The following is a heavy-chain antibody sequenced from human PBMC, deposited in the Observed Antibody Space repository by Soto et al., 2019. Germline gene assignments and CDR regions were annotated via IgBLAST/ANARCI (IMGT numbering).Heavy chain of an antibody. V-gene: IGHV3-7*01. Sequence: SCAGSGFTFSGYWMSWVRQAPGKGPEWVANIKQDGSEKYYADSVKGRFTISRDNSKNTLYLQMSSLRAEDTAVYYCVKDLVGRGGGYSTYHCNWFDPWGQGILVTVSS. D-gene: IGHD3-22*01. CDR3: VKDLVGRGGGYSTYHCNWFDP. J-gene: IGHJ5*02. CDR2: IKQDGSEK. CDR1: GFTFSGYW.